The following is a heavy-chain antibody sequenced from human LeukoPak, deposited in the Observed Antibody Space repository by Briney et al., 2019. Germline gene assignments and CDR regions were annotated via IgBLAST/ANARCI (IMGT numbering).Heavy chain of an antibody. V-gene: IGHV2-5*02. J-gene: IGHJ4*02. CDR3: VHRRIYSPFDY. CDR2: IYWDDDK. Sequence: SGPTLVNPTQTLTLTCTFSGFSLSTSGVGVGWIRQPPGKALEWLALIYWDDDKRYNSSLKSRLIITKDTSKNQVVLTMTNVDPVDTATYYCVHRRIYSPFDYWGQGALVTVSS. CDR1: GFSLSTSGVG. D-gene: IGHD4-11*01.